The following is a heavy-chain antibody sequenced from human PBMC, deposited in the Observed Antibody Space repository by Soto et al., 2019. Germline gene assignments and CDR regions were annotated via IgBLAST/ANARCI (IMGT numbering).Heavy chain of an antibody. V-gene: IGHV1-46*01. D-gene: IGHD4-17*01. CDR2: INPSGGST. CDR3: ARDHDYGDSKYYYYYYGMDV. CDR1: GFTFTSYY. J-gene: IGHJ6*02. Sequence: ASVKVSCKASGFTFTSYYMHWVRQAPGQGLEWMGIINPSGGSTSYAQKFQGRVTITRDTSASTAYMELSSLRSEDTAVYYCARDHDYGDSKYYYYYYGMDVWGQGTTVTV.